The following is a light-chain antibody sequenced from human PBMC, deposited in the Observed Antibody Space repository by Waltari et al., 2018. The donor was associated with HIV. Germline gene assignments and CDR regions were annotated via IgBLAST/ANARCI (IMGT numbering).Light chain of an antibody. V-gene: IGKV1D-16*01. CDR3: QQYYTFPRT. J-gene: IGKJ1*01. CDR2: GAS. CDR1: QTVRSS. Sequence: DIQITKSPPSLSASVGQRFPIPCRASQTVRSSLAWYQQRPGKAPKSLVYGASKLQTEVPSGFSAGGSGTNFSLTISSLKPDDFATYNCQQYYTFPRTFGRGTRVDMK.